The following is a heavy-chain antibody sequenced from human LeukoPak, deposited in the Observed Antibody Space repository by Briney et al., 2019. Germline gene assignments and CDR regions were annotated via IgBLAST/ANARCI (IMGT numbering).Heavy chain of an antibody. Sequence: GGSLRLSCAASGFTFSSYEMNWVRQAPGKGLEWVSYISSSGSTIYYADSVKGRFTISRDSAKNSLYLQMNSLRAEDTAVYYCAREVFGELLGMDYWGQGTLVTVSS. V-gene: IGHV3-48*03. D-gene: IGHD1-26*01. CDR1: GFTFSSYE. CDR2: ISSSGSTI. CDR3: AREVFGELLGMDY. J-gene: IGHJ4*02.